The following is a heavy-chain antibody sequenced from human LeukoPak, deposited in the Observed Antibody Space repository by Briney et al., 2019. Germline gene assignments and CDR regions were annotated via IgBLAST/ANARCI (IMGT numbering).Heavy chain of an antibody. CDR2: INPNSGGT. CDR3: ARFGFLHCSSTSCYEYYYYYCMDV. D-gene: IGHD2-2*01. V-gene: IGHV1-2*02. J-gene: IGHJ6*02. CDR1: GYTFTGYY. Sequence: ASVKVSCKASGYTFTGYYMHWVRQAPGQGLEWMGWINPNSGGTNYAQKFQGRVTMTRDTSISTAYMELSRLRSDDTAVYYCARFGFLHCSSTSCYEYYYYYCMDVWGQGTTVTVSS.